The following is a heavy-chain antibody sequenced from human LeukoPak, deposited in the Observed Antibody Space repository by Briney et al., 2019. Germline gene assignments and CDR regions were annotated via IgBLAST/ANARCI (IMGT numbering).Heavy chain of an antibody. V-gene: IGHV4-59*01. Sequence: SETLSLTCTVSGGSISSYYWSWIRQPPGKGLEWIGYIYYSGSTNYNPSLKSRVTISVDTSKNQFSLKLSSVTAADTAVYYCAREMPAGSGSLNWFDPWGQGTLVTVSS. J-gene: IGHJ5*02. CDR3: AREMPAGSGSLNWFDP. CDR2: IYYSGST. D-gene: IGHD3-10*01. CDR1: GGSISSYY.